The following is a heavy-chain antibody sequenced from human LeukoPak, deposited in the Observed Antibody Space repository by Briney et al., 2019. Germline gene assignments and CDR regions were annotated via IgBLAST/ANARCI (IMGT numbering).Heavy chain of an antibody. Sequence: GGSLRLSCAASGFTFSSYSMNWVRQAPGKGLEWVSYISSSGSTIYYADSVKGRFTISRDNAKNSLSLQMNSLRAEDTAVYYCARGLVATQRGYYYYMDVWGQGTTVTVSS. CDR1: GFTFSSYS. V-gene: IGHV3-48*04. D-gene: IGHD5-12*01. CDR3: ARGLVATQRGYYYYMDV. J-gene: IGHJ6*02. CDR2: ISSSGSTI.